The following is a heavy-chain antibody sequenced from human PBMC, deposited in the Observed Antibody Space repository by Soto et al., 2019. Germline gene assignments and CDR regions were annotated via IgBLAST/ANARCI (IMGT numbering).Heavy chain of an antibody. J-gene: IGHJ4*02. D-gene: IGHD3-3*01. Sequence: LSLTCAASGFTFSSYAMSWVRQAPGKGLEWVSAISGSGGSTYYADSVKGRFTISRDNSKNTLYLQMNSLRAEDTAVYYCAKTPSLEWLLYFDYWGQGTLVTVSS. V-gene: IGHV3-23*01. CDR3: AKTPSLEWLLYFDY. CDR1: GFTFSSYA. CDR2: ISGSGGST.